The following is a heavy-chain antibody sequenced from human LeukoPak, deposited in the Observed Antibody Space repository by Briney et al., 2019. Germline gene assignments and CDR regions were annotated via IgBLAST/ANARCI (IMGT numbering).Heavy chain of an antibody. CDR1: GFTFGDYA. CDR2: IRGKGSGGST. Sequence: KPGRSLRLSCTASGFTFGDYAMSWFRHAPGKGMEWVGFIRGKGSGGSTEYAASVKGRFTISRDDSRSMAYLQMDGLRTEDTAVYYCTRERDYTDEYWGQGTLVTVSS. J-gene: IGHJ4*02. V-gene: IGHV3-49*05. CDR3: TRERDYTDEY. D-gene: IGHD4-11*01.